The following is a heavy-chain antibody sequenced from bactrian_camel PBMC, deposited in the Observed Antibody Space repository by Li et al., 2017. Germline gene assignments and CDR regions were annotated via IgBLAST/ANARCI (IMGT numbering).Heavy chain of an antibody. CDR1: MYTHRRPC. D-gene: IGHD1*01. J-gene: IGHJ4*01. V-gene: IGHV3S26*01. CDR3: AVGSQSQICSLYYEDRYDY. Sequence: HVQLVESGGGSVQAGSSLKLSCVQSMYTHRRPCMGWFRQVSEKEREGVAGMDIESGQTRYADSVKGRFTIWQDNGENTSYLRMNNLQPEDTAAYYCAVGSQSQICSLYYEDRYDYWGQGTQVTVS. CDR2: MDIESGQT.